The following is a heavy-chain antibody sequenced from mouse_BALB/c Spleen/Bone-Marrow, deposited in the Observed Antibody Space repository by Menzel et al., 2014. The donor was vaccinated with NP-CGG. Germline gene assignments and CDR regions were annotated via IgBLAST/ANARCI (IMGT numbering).Heavy chain of an antibody. Sequence: QVQLQQSGPQLVRPGASVKISCKASGYSFTSYWMHWVKQRPGQGLEWIGMIDPSDSETKLNQKFKDKATLTVDKSSSTAYLQLSSPTSEDSAVYYCARRDNAPFAYWGQGILVTASA. J-gene: IGHJ3*01. V-gene: IGHV1S126*01. CDR3: ARRDNAPFAY. CDR2: IDPSDSET. D-gene: IGHD1-3*01. CDR1: GYSFTSYW.